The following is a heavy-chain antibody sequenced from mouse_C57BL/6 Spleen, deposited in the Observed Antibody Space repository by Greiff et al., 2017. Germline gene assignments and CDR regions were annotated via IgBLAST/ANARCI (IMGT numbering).Heavy chain of an antibody. CDR1: GFTFSSYA. D-gene: IGHD2-2*01. CDR2: ISSGGDYI. J-gene: IGHJ4*01. V-gene: IGHV5-9-1*02. Sequence: EVKLMESGEGLVKPGGSLKLSCAASGFTFSSYAMSWVRQTPEKRLEWVAYISSGGDYIYYADTVKGRFTISRDNARNTLYLQMMSLKSEDTAMYYCTGYGSYAMDYWGQGTSVTVSA. CDR3: TGYGSYAMDY.